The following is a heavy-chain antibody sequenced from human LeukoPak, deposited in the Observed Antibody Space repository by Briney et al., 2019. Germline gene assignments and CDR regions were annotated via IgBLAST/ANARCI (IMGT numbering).Heavy chain of an antibody. D-gene: IGHD2-2*01. Sequence: GESLQISCQGSGYIFTTYWIGWVRQMPGKGLEWMGIIYPGDSDARYSPSFQGQVTLSADKSISTAYLQWSSLKASDTAMYYCARRSSSSTPFDYWGQGTLVTVSS. V-gene: IGHV5-51*01. CDR1: GYIFTTYW. CDR2: IYPGDSDA. CDR3: ARRSSSSTPFDY. J-gene: IGHJ4*02.